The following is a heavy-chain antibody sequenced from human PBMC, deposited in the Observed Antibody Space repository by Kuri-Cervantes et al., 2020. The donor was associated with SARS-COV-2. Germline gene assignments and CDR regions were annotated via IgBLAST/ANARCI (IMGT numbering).Heavy chain of an antibody. V-gene: IGHV4-39*07. J-gene: IGHJ4*02. CDR2: ICYSGST. CDR3: ARVGDVQIGY. D-gene: IGHD3-16*01. CDR1: GGSISSSSYY. Sequence: SETLSLTCTVSGGSISSSSYYWGWIRQPPGKGLEWIGSICYSGSTYYNPSLKSRVTISVDTSKNQFSLKLSSVTAADTAVYYCARVGDVQIGYWGQGTLVTVSS.